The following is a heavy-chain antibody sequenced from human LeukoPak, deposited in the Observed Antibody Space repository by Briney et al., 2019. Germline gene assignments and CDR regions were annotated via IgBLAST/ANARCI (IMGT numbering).Heavy chain of an antibody. CDR2: IIPILGIA. Sequence: SVKVSCKASGGTFSSYAIIWVRQAPGQGLEWMGRIIPILGIANYAQKFQGRVTITADKSTSTAYMELSSLRSEDTAVYYCARVVVSSYYYYGMDVWGQGTTVTVSS. V-gene: IGHV1-69*04. CDR3: ARVVVSSYYYYGMDV. CDR1: GGTFSSYA. D-gene: IGHD3-22*01. J-gene: IGHJ6*02.